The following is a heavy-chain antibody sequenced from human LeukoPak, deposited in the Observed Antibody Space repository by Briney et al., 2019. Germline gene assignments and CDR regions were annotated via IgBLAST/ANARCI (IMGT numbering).Heavy chain of an antibody. Sequence: ASVKVSCKASGYTFTGCYMHWVRQAPGQGLEWMGWINCNSGATNYAQKFQGRVTMTRDTSISTVYMELSRLRSDDTAVYYCGYSYGEVWGQGTLVTVSS. CDR3: GYSYGEV. V-gene: IGHV1-2*02. D-gene: IGHD5-18*01. CDR2: INCNSGAT. J-gene: IGHJ4*02. CDR1: GYTFTGCY.